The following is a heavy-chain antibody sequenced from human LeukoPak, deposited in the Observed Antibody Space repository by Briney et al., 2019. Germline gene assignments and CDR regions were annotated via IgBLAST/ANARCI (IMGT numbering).Heavy chain of an antibody. CDR3: ARSRITMVRGVISGYGY. D-gene: IGHD3-10*01. CDR1: GYTFTGYY. CDR2: INPNSGGT. V-gene: IGHV1-2*02. J-gene: IGHJ4*02. Sequence: ASVKVSCKASGYTFTGYYMHWVRQAPGQGLEWMGWINPNSGGTNYAQKFQGRVTMTRDTSISTAYMELSRLRSDDTAVYYCARSRITMVRGVISGYGYWGQGTLVTVSS.